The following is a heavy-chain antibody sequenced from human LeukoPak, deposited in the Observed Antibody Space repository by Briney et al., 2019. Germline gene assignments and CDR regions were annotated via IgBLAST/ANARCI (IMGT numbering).Heavy chain of an antibody. D-gene: IGHD3-10*01. J-gene: IGHJ4*02. CDR2: IYYSGST. CDR1: GGSISSGGYY. V-gene: IGHV4-31*03. Sequence: PSQTLSLTCTVSGGSISSGGYYWSWIRQHPGKGLEWIGYIYYSGSTYYNPSLKSRVTISVDTSKNQFSLRLSSVTAADTAVYYCARREAMVRGPGYFDYWGQGTLVTVSS. CDR3: ARREAMVRGPGYFDY.